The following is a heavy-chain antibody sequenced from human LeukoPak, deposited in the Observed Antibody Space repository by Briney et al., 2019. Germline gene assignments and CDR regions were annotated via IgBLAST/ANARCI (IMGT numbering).Heavy chain of an antibody. V-gene: IGHV4-34*08. CDR3: AKHLRRRFFSKTLGFDP. J-gene: IGHJ5*02. D-gene: IGHD3-3*01. CDR2: INHSGST. Sequence: PGGSLRLSCAASGFTFNHYAMNWIRQPPGKGLEWVGEINHSGSTNYNPSLKSRVTISLDSSKNQFSLKLSSVTAADTAVYYCAKHLRRRFFSKTLGFDPWGQGTLVTVSS. CDR1: GFTFNHYA.